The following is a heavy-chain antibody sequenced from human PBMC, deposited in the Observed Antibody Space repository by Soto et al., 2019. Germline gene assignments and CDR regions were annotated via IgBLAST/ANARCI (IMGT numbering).Heavy chain of an antibody. CDR2: IYYNGST. J-gene: IGHJ4*02. V-gene: IGHV4-31*03. Sequence: QVQLQESGPGLVKPSQTLSLTCTVIGGSIRSPNYYWSWIRQHPGKGLEWIGNIYYNGSTNHTPSLKSRAVISLDTSKNQFSLKLNSLTAADTAVYYCARDAPLWFGELSHWGQGTLVTVSS. D-gene: IGHD3-10*01. CDR1: GGSIRSPNYY. CDR3: ARDAPLWFGELSH.